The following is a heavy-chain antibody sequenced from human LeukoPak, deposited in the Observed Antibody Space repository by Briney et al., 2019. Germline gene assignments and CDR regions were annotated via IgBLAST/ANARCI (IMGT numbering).Heavy chain of an antibody. Sequence: GESLKISCKGSRYSFTSYWIGWVRQMPGKGLEWMGIIYPGDSDTRYSPSFQGQVTISADKSISTAYLQWSSLKASDTAMYYCAAVGYCSGGSCWQGNWFDPWGQGTLVTVSS. J-gene: IGHJ5*02. V-gene: IGHV5-51*01. D-gene: IGHD2-15*01. CDR2: IYPGDSDT. CDR1: RYSFTSYW. CDR3: AAVGYCSGGSCWQGNWFDP.